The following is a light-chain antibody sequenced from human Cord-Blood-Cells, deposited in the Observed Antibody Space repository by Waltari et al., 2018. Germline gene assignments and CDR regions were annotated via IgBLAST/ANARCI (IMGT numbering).Light chain of an antibody. CDR1: SSDVGGYNY. CDR3: CSYAGSYTYWV. V-gene: IGLV2-11*01. J-gene: IGLJ3*02. CDR2: DVS. Sequence: QSALTQPRSVSGSPGQSVTISCTGTSSDVGGYNYVSWYHRHPGKAPKLIIYDVSKRPSGVPDRFSGSKSGNTASLTISGLQAEDEADYYCCSYAGSYTYWVFGGGTKLTVL.